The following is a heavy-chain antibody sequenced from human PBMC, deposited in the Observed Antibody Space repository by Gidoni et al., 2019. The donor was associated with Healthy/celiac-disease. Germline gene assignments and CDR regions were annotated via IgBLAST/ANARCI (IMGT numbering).Heavy chain of an antibody. J-gene: IGHJ3*02. D-gene: IGHD4-17*01. V-gene: IGHV3-53*01. CDR1: GFTVSSNY. Sequence: EVQLVESGGGLIQPGGSLRLSCAASGFTVSSNYMSWVRQAPGKGLEWVSVIYSGGSTYYADSVKGRFTISRDNSKNTLYLQMNSLRAEDTAVYYCARDEIPNYGGNEGFDIWGQGTMVTVSS. CDR3: ARDEIPNYGGNEGFDI. CDR2: IYSGGST.